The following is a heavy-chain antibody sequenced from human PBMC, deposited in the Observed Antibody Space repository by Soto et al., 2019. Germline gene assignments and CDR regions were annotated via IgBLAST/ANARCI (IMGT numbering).Heavy chain of an antibody. Sequence: QVQLQESGPGLVKPSGTLSLTCAVSGGSISSSNWWSWVRQPPGKGLEWIGGIYHSGSTNYNPSLKSRVTISVDKSKNQLSLKLSSVTAADTAVYYCARGPVVGVVVVAATLALDYWGQGTLVTVSS. V-gene: IGHV4-4*02. CDR3: ARGPVVGVVVVAATLALDY. D-gene: IGHD2-15*01. J-gene: IGHJ4*02. CDR2: IYHSGST. CDR1: GGSISSSNW.